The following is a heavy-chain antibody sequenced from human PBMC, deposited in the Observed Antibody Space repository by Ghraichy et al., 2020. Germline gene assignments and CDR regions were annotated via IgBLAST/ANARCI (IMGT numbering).Heavy chain of an antibody. CDR2: IWYDGRNK. V-gene: IGHV3-33*08. D-gene: IGHD2-15*01. J-gene: IGHJ6*01. CDR3: ARDRDCSGGSCYYYYGMGV. Sequence: GGSLRLSCAASGFTFSSYGMHWVRQAPGKGREWVAVIWYDGRNKYYADSVKGRFTISRDNSKNTLYLQMNSLRAADTAVYYCARDRDCSGGSCYYYYGMGVWGQGTRVSV. CDR1: GFTFSSYG.